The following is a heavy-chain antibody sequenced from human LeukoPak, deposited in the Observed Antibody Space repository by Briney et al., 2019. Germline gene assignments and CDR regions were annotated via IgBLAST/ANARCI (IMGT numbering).Heavy chain of an antibody. CDR3: ARRVSGYSHIDY. Sequence: GGSLRLSCAASGFTFSDYYMTWIRQAPGKGLEWVSYISSSGNTMYYADSVKGRFTISRDNAKNSLYLQMNSLRAEDTALYYCARRVSGYSHIDYWGQGTLVTVSS. V-gene: IGHV3-11*04. D-gene: IGHD5-18*01. CDR1: GFTFSDYY. CDR2: ISSSGNTM. J-gene: IGHJ4*02.